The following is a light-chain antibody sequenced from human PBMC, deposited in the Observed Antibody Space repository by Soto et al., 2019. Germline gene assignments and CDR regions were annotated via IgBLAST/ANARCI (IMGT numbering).Light chain of an antibody. CDR2: DAS. CDR1: QGISSA. J-gene: IGKJ3*01. Sequence: AIQLTQSPSSLSASVGDRVTITCRASQGISSALAWYQQKPGKAPKLLIYDASSLESGVPSRFSGSGSGTDFTLTISSLQPEDFATYYCQQFNGYPQFTFGPGTKVDIK. CDR3: QQFNGYPQFT. V-gene: IGKV1-13*02.